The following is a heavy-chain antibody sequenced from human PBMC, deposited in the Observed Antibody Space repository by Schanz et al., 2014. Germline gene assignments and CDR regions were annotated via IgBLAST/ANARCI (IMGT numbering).Heavy chain of an antibody. J-gene: IGHJ6*02. D-gene: IGHD3-9*01. Sequence: QVQLVQSGAEVKKPGPWERAPARLSGATLRVPTLTWGRKAPGQGLEWMGRIIPILDKTNYAQKFQGRVTMTADKSTSTVYMEVSGLRSEDTAVYYCAKVDRTRYYAMDVWGQGTTVTVSS. CDR3: AKVDRTRYYAMDV. CDR2: IIPILDKT. V-gene: IGHV1-69*08. CDR1: GATLRVPT.